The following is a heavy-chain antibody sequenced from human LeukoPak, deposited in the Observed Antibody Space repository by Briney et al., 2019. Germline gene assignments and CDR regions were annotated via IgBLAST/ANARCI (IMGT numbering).Heavy chain of an antibody. J-gene: IGHJ3*02. CDR2: ISSSSYI. D-gene: IGHD6-13*01. V-gene: IGHV3-21*01. Sequence: GGSLRLSCAASGFTFSSYSMNWVRQAPGKGLEWVSSISSSSYIYYADSVKGRFTISRDNAKNSLYLQMNSLRAEDTAVYYCARDGGSSWYLAFDIWGQGTMVTVSS. CDR1: GFTFSSYS. CDR3: ARDGGSSWYLAFDI.